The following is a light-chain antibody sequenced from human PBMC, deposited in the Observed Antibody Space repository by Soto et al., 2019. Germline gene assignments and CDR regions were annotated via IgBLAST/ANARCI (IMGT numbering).Light chain of an antibody. Sequence: QSVLTQPASVSGSPGQSIASSCTGTSSDVGGYNYVSWYQQHPGKAPKLMIYEVSNRPSGVSNRFSGSKSGNTASLTISGLQAEDEADYYCSSSISTSPLSFGTGPKVTVL. CDR1: SSDVGGYNY. CDR2: EVS. V-gene: IGLV2-14*01. J-gene: IGLJ1*01. CDR3: SSSISTSPLS.